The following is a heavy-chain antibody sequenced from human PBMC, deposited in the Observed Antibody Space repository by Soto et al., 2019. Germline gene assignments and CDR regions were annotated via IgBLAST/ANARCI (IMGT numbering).Heavy chain of an antibody. Sequence: SETLSLTCTVSGGSISSGDYYWGWIRKPPGEGLEWIGSINYSGNTHYNPSLTSRVTMSVDSSKDQFSLNLKSVTAADTAVYYCARQIGRNLWAFDIWGQGTMVTVSS. CDR2: INYSGNT. CDR3: ARQIGRNLWAFDI. D-gene: IGHD1-1*01. J-gene: IGHJ3*02. CDR1: GGSISSGDYY. V-gene: IGHV4-39*01.